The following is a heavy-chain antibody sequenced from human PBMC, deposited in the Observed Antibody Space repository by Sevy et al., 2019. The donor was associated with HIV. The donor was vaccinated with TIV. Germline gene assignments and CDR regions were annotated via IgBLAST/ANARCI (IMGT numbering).Heavy chain of an antibody. J-gene: IGHJ4*02. CDR2: IKSKTDGGQT. D-gene: IGHD6-13*01. V-gene: IGHV3-15*01. Sequence: GGSLSLSCEASGFTFSNAWMSWVRQAPGKGREWVGRIKSKTDGGQTDYAAPVKGRFTISRDDSKNTLYLQMNSLKTEDTAVYYCTTGRYSSSWVFDYWGQGTLVTVSS. CDR1: GFTFSNAW. CDR3: TTGRYSSSWVFDY.